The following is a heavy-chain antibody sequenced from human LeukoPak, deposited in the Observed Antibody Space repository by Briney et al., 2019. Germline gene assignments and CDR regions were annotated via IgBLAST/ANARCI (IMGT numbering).Heavy chain of an antibody. CDR2: MYYSGSF. Sequence: PSETLSLTCTVSGASISSFYWSWIRQTPGKGLEWIGFMYYSGSFYYNPSLKSRVTMSIDRSKNQFSLKMTSVTAADTAVYFCARVGPPNIDWYEKFRYFDLWGRGTLLTVSS. CDR3: ARVGPPNIDWYEKFRYFDL. J-gene: IGHJ2*01. V-gene: IGHV4-59*01. D-gene: IGHD3-9*01. CDR1: GASISSFY.